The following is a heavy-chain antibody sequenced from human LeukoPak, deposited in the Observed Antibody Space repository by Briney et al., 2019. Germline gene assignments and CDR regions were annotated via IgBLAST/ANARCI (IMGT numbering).Heavy chain of an antibody. V-gene: IGHV1-69*04. Sequence: ASVTVSCKASGGTFSSYAISWVRQAPGQGLEWMGRIIPILGIANYAQKFQGRVTITADKSTSTAYVELSSLRSEDTAVYYCARDGGGGAFDPWGQGTLVTVSS. D-gene: IGHD1-26*01. CDR2: IIPILGIA. CDR1: GGTFSSYA. CDR3: ARDGGGGAFDP. J-gene: IGHJ5*02.